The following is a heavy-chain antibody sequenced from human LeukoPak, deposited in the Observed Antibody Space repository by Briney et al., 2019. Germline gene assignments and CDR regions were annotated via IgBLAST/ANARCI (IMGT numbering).Heavy chain of an antibody. D-gene: IGHD3-10*01. Sequence: GESLKISCKGSGDSFTTYWIGWVRQMPGKGLEWMGIIYLGDSDTRYSPSFQGQVTISADKSINTAYLQWSSLKASDTAMYYCARERYGSGSYYGNWFDPWGQGTLVTVSS. CDR1: GDSFTTYW. V-gene: IGHV5-51*01. J-gene: IGHJ5*02. CDR3: ARERYGSGSYYGNWFDP. CDR2: IYLGDSDT.